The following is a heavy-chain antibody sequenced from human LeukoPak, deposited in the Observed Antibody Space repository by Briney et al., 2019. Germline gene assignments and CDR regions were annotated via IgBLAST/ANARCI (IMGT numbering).Heavy chain of an antibody. D-gene: IGHD6-25*01. CDR3: ARKGIGSSRYQNMDV. Sequence: GRSLRLSCAASGFTFRSYAMRWVRQAPGKGPEWVSTISIDGGRTYFAASVKGRFTVSRDTSKNTLYLQMNSLRPEDTAVYYCARKGIGSSRYQNMDVWGKGTTVTVSS. V-gene: IGHV3-23*01. J-gene: IGHJ6*03. CDR1: GFTFRSYA. CDR2: ISIDGGRT.